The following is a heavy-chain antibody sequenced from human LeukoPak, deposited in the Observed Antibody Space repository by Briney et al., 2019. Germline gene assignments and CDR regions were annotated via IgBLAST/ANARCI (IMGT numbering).Heavy chain of an antibody. CDR2: IYYSGST. J-gene: IGHJ4*02. D-gene: IGHD3-16*01. Sequence: PSETLSLTCTVSGGSISSYYWSWIRQPPGKGLEWIGYIYYSGSTNYNPSLKSRVTMSVDTSKNQFSLKLSSVTAADTAVYYCARMGDHSPLASANYFDYWGQGTLVTVSS. CDR1: GGSISSYY. V-gene: IGHV4-59*01. CDR3: ARMGDHSPLASANYFDY.